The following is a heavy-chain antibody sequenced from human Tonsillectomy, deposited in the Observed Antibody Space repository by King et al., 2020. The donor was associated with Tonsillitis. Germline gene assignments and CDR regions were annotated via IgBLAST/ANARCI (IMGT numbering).Heavy chain of an antibody. J-gene: IGHJ6*02. V-gene: IGHV3-49*05. CDR1: GFTFGDYA. CDR3: PRGRAAVANYYYNGMDV. Sequence: VQLVESGGGLVKPGRSLRLSCTGSGFTFGDYAMSWFRQAPGKGLQWVGFTRSKVYGGTTEYAASVKGRFTISRDDSTSIAYLQMTSLKTEDTAVYYCPRGRAAVANYYYNGMDVWGQGTTVTVSS. CDR2: TRSKVYGGTT. D-gene: IGHD6-19*01.